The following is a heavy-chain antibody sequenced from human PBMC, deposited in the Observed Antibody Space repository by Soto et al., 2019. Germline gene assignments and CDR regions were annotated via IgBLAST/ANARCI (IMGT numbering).Heavy chain of an antibody. V-gene: IGHV3-23*01. CDR2: ISGSGGST. CDR1: GFTFSSYA. Sequence: GGSLRLSCAASGFTFSSYAMSWVRQAPGKGLEWVSAISGSGGSTYYADSVKGRFTISRDNSKNTLYLQMNSLRAEDTAVYYCAEDMRDFVIVVVITAHDAFDIWGQGTMVTVSS. CDR3: AEDMRDFVIVVVITAHDAFDI. D-gene: IGHD3-22*01. J-gene: IGHJ3*02.